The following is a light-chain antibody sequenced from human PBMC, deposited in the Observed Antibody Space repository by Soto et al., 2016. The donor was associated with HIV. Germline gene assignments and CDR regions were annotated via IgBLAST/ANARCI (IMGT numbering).Light chain of an antibody. CDR3: QSADSSGTYVL. V-gene: IGLV3-25*03. Sequence: SYELTQPPSVSVSPGQTASITCSGDKLGNKYAYWYQQKPGQAPVLVIYKDSERPSGIPERFSGSSSGTTVTLTISGVQAEDEADYYCQSADSSGTYVLFGGGTKLTVL. J-gene: IGLJ2*01. CDR1: KLGNKY. CDR2: KDS.